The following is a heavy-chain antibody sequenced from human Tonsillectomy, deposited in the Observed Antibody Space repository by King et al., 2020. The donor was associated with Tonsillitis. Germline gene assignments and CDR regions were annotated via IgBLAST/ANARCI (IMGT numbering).Heavy chain of an antibody. D-gene: IGHD3-3*01. CDR3: TRVVFWSGSYSGGMDV. J-gene: IGHJ6*02. Sequence: VQLVESGGGLVKPGRSLRLSCTASGFTFGDYTMSWFRQAPGKGLEWVGCIRSKAYGGTTEYAASVKGRFTISRDDSKSIAYLQMNSLKTEDTAVFYCTRVVFWSGSYSGGMDVWGQGTTVTVSS. V-gene: IGHV3-49*05. CDR1: GFTFGDYT. CDR2: IRSKAYGGTT.